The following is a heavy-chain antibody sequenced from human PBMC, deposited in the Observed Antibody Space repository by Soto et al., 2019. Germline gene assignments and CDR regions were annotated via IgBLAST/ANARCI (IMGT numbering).Heavy chain of an antibody. CDR1: GFTFSSYG. CDR3: AKGGKRVAGAASTAFDI. J-gene: IGHJ3*02. V-gene: IGHV3-30*18. D-gene: IGHD6-13*01. Sequence: QVQLVASGGGVVQPGRSLRLSCTASGFTFSSYGMHWVRQAPGKGLEWVAVISYDGSNKYYADSVKGRFTNSRDNSKNTLYLQMNSLRAEDTAVYYCAKGGKRVAGAASTAFDIWGQGTMVTVSS. CDR2: ISYDGSNK.